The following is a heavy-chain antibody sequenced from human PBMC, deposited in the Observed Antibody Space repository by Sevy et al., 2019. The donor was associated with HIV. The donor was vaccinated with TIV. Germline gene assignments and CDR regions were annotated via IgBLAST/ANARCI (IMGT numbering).Heavy chain of an antibody. CDR2: ISAYNGNT. D-gene: IGHD3-9*01. CDR3: ARDTRYFDWLLSNPLFDY. V-gene: IGHV1-18*04. Sequence: ASVKVSCKASGYTFTSYGISWVRQAPGQGLEWTGWISAYNGNTNYAQKLQGRVTMTTDTSMSTAYMELRSLRSDDTAVYYCARDTRYFDWLLSNPLFDYLGQGTLVTVSS. CDR1: GYTFTSYG. J-gene: IGHJ4*02.